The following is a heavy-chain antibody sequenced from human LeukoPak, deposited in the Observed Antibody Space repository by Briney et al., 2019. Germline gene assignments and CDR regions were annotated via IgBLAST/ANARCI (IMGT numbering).Heavy chain of an antibody. V-gene: IGHV4-34*01. Sequence: SETLSLTCAVYGGSFSGYYWSWIRQPPGKGLEWIGEINHSGSTNYNPSLKSRVTISVDTSKNQFSLKLSSVTAADTAVYYCALHYYGSGSYSDYWGQGTLVTVSS. CDR3: ALHYYGSGSYSDY. CDR2: INHSGST. D-gene: IGHD3-10*01. J-gene: IGHJ4*02. CDR1: GGSFSGYY.